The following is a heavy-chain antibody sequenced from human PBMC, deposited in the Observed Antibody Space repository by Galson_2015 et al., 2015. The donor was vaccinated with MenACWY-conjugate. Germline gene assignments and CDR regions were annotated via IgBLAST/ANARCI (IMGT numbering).Heavy chain of an antibody. D-gene: IGHD2-15*01. CDR2: INTDTGNP. CDR1: RYTFTSSA. V-gene: IGHV7-4-1*02. Sequence: SVKVSCKASRYTFTSSAMNWVRQAPGQGLEWMGWINTDTGNPTYAQGFTGRFVFSLDTSVSTAYLQISSLKAEDTAVYYCARSGGGYCSGGSCYYDYWGQGTLVTVSS. J-gene: IGHJ4*02. CDR3: ARSGGGYCSGGSCYYDY.